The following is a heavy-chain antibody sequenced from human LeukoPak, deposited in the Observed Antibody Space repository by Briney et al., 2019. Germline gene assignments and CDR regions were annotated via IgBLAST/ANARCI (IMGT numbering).Heavy chain of an antibody. V-gene: IGHV3-23*01. D-gene: IGHD6-13*01. Sequence: GGSLRLSCAASGFALSRYAMRWGRQAPGKGLGWVLAISGSGGSTYYADSVKGRFTIPRDNSRNTLYLQMNSRRAEDTAVYYCAKAMWSSSWYFDYWGQGTLVTVSS. CDR1: GFALSRYA. CDR3: AKAMWSSSWYFDY. J-gene: IGHJ4*02. CDR2: ISGSGGST.